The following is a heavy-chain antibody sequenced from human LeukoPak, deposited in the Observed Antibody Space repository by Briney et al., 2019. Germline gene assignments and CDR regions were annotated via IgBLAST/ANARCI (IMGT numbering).Heavy chain of an antibody. Sequence: PVRSLRLSCTASGVTFGEDAMSWGRQAPGEGVERVGFIRSKAYGGTTEYAASVKGRFTISRDHSTRIAYLQMNSLKTEDTAVYYCTRDPVWGVDYWGQGTLVTVSS. CDR3: TRDPVWGVDY. D-gene: IGHD3-16*01. CDR1: GVTFGEDA. J-gene: IGHJ4*02. V-gene: IGHV3-49*04. CDR2: IRSKAYGGTT.